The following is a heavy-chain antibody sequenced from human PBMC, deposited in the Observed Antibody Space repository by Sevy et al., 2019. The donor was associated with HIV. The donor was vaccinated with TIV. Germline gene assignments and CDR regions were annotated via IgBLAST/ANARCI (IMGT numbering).Heavy chain of an antibody. CDR1: GFTFSNAW. Sequence: GGSLRLSCAASGFTFSNAWMSWVRQAPGKGLEWVGRIKSKTDGGTTDYAAPGKGRFTISRDDSKNTLYLQMNSLKTEDTAVYYCTTLTPGVRGVTDSMDVWGQGTTVTVSS. D-gene: IGHD3-10*01. CDR3: TTLTPGVRGVTDSMDV. J-gene: IGHJ6*02. V-gene: IGHV3-15*01. CDR2: IKSKTDGGTT.